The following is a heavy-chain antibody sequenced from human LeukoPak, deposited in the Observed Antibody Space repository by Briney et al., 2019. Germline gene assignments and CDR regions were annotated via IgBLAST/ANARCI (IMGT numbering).Heavy chain of an antibody. CDR3: AKEGQWLAYDYYYYMDV. D-gene: IGHD6-19*01. Sequence: GGSLRLSCAASGFTFSSYSMNWVRQAPGKGLEWVAVISYDGSNKYYADSVKGRFTISRDNSKNTLYLQMNSLRAEDTAVYYCAKEGQWLAYDYYYYMDVWGKGTTVTVSS. J-gene: IGHJ6*03. CDR2: ISYDGSNK. CDR1: GFTFSSYS. V-gene: IGHV3-30*18.